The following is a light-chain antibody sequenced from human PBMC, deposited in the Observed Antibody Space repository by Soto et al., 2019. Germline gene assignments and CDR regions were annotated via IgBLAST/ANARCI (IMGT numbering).Light chain of an antibody. J-gene: IGKJ5*01. Sequence: EIVLTQSPGTLSLSPGARATLSCRASQSVSSYLAWYQQTPGQAPRLLIYGASSRATGIPDRFRGSGSGTDFTLTISRLEPEDFAVYYCQQYGSSPRITFGHGTRLESK. V-gene: IGKV3-20*01. CDR2: GAS. CDR1: QSVSSY. CDR3: QQYGSSPRIT.